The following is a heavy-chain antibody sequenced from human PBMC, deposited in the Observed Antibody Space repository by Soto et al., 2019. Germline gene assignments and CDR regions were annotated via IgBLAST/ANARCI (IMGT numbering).Heavy chain of an antibody. V-gene: IGHV5-51*01. CDR1: GYRFTSYW. J-gene: IGHJ3*02. Sequence: PGESLKISCKGSGYRFTSYWIGWVRQKHGKGLEWMGIIYPGDSDTRYSPSFQGQVTISADKSISTAYLQWSSLKASDTAMYYCARRRDYDSSGYYPIRAFDIWGQGTMVTVSS. D-gene: IGHD3-22*01. CDR3: ARRRDYDSSGYYPIRAFDI. CDR2: IYPGDSDT.